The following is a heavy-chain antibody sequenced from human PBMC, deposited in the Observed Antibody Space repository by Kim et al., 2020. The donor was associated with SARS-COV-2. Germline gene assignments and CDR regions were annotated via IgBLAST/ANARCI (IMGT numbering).Heavy chain of an antibody. CDR2: IIPIFGTA. D-gene: IGHD6-19*01. CDR1: GGTFSSYA. CDR3: ARVSASSGWLDDAFDI. J-gene: IGHJ3*02. Sequence: SVKVSCKASGGTFSSYAISWVRQAPGQGLEWMGGIIPIFGTANYAQKFQGRVTITADESTSTAYMELSSLRSEDTAVYYCARVSASSGWLDDAFDIWGQGTMVTVSS. V-gene: IGHV1-69*13.